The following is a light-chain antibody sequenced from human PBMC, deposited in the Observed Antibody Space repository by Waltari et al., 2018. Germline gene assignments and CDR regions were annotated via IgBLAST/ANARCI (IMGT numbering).Light chain of an antibody. CDR1: QGISSY. CDR2: AAS. Sequence: AIRMTQSPSSFSASTGDRVTITCPASQGISSYLAWYQQKPGKAPKLLIYAASTLQVGVPARFSGSGSGTDFTLTISCLQSEDFATYYCQQYYSYPYTFGQGTKLEIK. V-gene: IGKV1-8*01. J-gene: IGKJ2*01. CDR3: QQYYSYPYT.